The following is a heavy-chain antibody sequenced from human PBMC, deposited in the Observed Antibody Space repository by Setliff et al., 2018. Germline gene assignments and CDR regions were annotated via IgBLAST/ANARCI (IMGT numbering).Heavy chain of an antibody. CDR2: IKQDGSTK. CDR3: VRDDTDNYDAFDN. CDR1: GFSFSRHW. Sequence: GGSLRLSCVVSGFSFSRHWMSWVRQAPGKGLEWVADIKQDGSTKYYLDSVKGRFTISRDNAKRSLYLQMNGLRADDTGVYYCVRDDTDNYDAFDNWGQGTLVTVSS. J-gene: IGHJ3*02. D-gene: IGHD3-22*01. V-gene: IGHV3-7*01.